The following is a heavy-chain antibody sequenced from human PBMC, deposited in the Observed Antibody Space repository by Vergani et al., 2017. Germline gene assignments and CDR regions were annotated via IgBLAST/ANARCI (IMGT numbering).Heavy chain of an antibody. V-gene: IGHV3-30*18. CDR3: AKDPLRQVYYYYYMDV. CDR1: GFTFSSYG. CDR2: ISYDGSNK. J-gene: IGHJ6*03. Sequence: QVQLVESGGGVVQPGRSLRLSCAASGFTFSSYGMHWVRQAPGKGLGWVAVISYDGSNKYYAASVKGRFTISRDNSKNTLYLQMNSLRAEDTAVYYCAKDPLRQVYYYYYMDVWGKGTTVTVSS. D-gene: IGHD4-17*01.